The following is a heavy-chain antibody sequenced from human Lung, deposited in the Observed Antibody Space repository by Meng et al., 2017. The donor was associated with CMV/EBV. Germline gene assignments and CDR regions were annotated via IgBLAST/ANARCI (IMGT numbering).Heavy chain of an antibody. Sequence: SETLSLXCTVPGYSINSGYYWGWIRQPPGKGLEWSGSVFKSGTTYYKPSLKSRVTISLETSKNQFSLKLSSVTAGDTAVYYCARGFHGTGDYWGQGKVVTGSS. CDR3: ARGFHGTGDY. J-gene: IGHJ4*02. CDR1: GYSINSGYY. CDR2: VFKSGTT. D-gene: IGHD1-14*01. V-gene: IGHV4-38-2*02.